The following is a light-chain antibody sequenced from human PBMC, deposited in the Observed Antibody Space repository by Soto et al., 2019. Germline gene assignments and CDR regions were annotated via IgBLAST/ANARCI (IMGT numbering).Light chain of an antibody. Sequence: QSVLTQSPSASGSPGQSVTISCTGTSSDVGGYNLVSWYQQHPGKAPKLMIYEVNKRLSGVPDRFSGSKSGYTASLTVSGLQAEDEADYYCCSYTSSSIRVFGGGTKVTVL. CDR3: CSYTSSSIRV. V-gene: IGLV2-8*01. J-gene: IGLJ3*02. CDR1: SSDVGGYNL. CDR2: EVN.